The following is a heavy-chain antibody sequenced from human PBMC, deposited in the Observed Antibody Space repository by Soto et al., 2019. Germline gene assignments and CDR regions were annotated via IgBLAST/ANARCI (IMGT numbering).Heavy chain of an antibody. CDR1: GYSFSSYA. J-gene: IGHJ4*02. CDR3: AREFGVVIPLDS. Sequence: QVQLVQSGPEVKKPGASVKVSCKASGYSFSSYAFSWVRQAPGQGLEWMGWISAYNGDTNYAQELQGRFTMTTDTSTSTAYMELRGLRSDDTAVYYSAREFGVVIPLDSWCQGTLVTVSS. CDR2: ISAYNGDT. D-gene: IGHD3-3*01. V-gene: IGHV1-18*01.